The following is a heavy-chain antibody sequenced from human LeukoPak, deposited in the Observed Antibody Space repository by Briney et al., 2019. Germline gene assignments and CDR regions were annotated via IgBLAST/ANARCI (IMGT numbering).Heavy chain of an antibody. CDR2: INSDGTGT. D-gene: IGHD3-16*01. V-gene: IGHV3-74*01. CDR1: GFTFSSYW. CDR3: TRGAVGALFNWFDS. J-gene: IGHJ5*01. Sequence: GGSLRLSCAASGFTFSSYWMHWVRQAPGKGLVWVSRINSDGTGTNHADSVKGRFTISRDNAKNTLYLQMNSLRAEDTAVYYCTRGAVGALFNWFDSWGQGTLVTVSS.